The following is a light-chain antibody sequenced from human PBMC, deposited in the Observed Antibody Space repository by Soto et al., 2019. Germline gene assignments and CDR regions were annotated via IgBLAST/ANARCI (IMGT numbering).Light chain of an antibody. J-gene: IGLJ1*01. CDR1: SSDVGGYNY. Sequence: QSALTQPASVSGSPGQSITISCTGTSSDVGGYNYVSWYQHHPGKAPKLMIYEVTKRPSGVSNRFSGSKSGNTASLTISGLQAEDEADYYCTSYTRSSPYVFGTGTKLTV. CDR3: TSYTRSSPYV. V-gene: IGLV2-14*01. CDR2: EVT.